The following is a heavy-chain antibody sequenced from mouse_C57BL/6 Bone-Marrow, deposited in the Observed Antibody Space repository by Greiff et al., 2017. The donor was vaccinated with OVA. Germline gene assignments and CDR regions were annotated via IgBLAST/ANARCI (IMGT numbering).Heavy chain of an antibody. CDR3: AKSGGSSQAWFAY. J-gene: IGHJ3*01. V-gene: IGHV1-75*01. D-gene: IGHD1-1*01. CDR1: GYTFTDYY. CDR2: IFPGSGST. Sequence: QVQLQQPGPELVKPGASVKISCKASGYTFTDYYINWVKQRPGQGLEWIGWIFPGSGSTYYNEKFKGKATLTVDKSSSTAYMLLSSLTSEDSAVYFCAKSGGSSQAWFAYWGQGTLVTVSA.